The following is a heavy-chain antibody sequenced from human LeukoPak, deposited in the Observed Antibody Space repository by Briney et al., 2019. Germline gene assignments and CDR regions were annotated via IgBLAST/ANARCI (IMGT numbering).Heavy chain of an antibody. D-gene: IGHD4-11*01. Sequence: GGSLRLSCAASGFTFDDYGMSWVRQAPGKGLDWVSGINWNGGSTGYADSVKGRFTISRDNAKNSLYLQMNSLRAEDTALYYCARAPRDDYSNYFDYWGQGTLVTVSS. CDR2: INWNGGST. CDR1: GFTFDDYG. CDR3: ARAPRDDYSNYFDY. J-gene: IGHJ4*02. V-gene: IGHV3-20*04.